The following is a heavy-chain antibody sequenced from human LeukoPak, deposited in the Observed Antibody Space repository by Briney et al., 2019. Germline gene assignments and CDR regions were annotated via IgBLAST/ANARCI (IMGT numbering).Heavy chain of an antibody. D-gene: IGHD1-26*01. CDR3: AKSLGSYYYAFDI. V-gene: IGHV3-9*01. CDR2: ISWNSGNI. CDR1: GFTFDDYA. Sequence: GGSLRLSCAASGFTFDDYAMHWVRQAPGKGLKWVSGISWNSGNIGYADSVKGRFTISRDNAKNSLYLQMNSLRAEDTALYYCAKSLGSYYYAFDIWGQGTMVTVSS. J-gene: IGHJ3*02.